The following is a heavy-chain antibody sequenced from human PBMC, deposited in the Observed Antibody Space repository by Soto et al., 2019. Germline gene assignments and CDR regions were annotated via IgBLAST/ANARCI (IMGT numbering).Heavy chain of an antibody. CDR2: ISYDGSKK. CDR3: AKDQERYCSGGSCSPFGY. V-gene: IGHV3-30*18. CDR1: RFTFYSYG. Sequence: QVQLVESGGGVVQPGRSLRLSCAASRFTFYSYGMHWVRQAPGKGLEWVAVISYDGSKKYYADSLKGRFTISRDNSRNTLYLQMNSLKAEDTAVYYCAKDQERYCSGGSCSPFGYWGQGTLVTVSS. J-gene: IGHJ4*02. D-gene: IGHD2-15*01.